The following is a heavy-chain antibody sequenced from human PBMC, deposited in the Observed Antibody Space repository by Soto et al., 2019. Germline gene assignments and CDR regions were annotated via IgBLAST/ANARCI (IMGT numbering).Heavy chain of an antibody. D-gene: IGHD1-26*01. CDR2: IVPTLRIT. V-gene: IGHV1-69*08. Sequence: QVQWVQSGAEVKKPGASLRVSCETSGGTSTIYTITWVRQAPGQGLQWMGRIVPTLRITNYAQEFQGRLTITADSSTSTAHIELTSLTSEDTAVYYCATDKYGAGRVGVHSWGQGTLVTVSS. J-gene: IGHJ5*02. CDR3: ATDKYGAGRVGVHS. CDR1: GGTSTIYT.